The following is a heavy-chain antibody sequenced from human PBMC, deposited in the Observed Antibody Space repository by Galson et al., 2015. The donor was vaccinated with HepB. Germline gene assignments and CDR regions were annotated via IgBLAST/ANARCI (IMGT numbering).Heavy chain of an antibody. Sequence: SVKVSCKASGYTFTSYAMNWVRQAPGQGLEWMGWINTNTGNPTYAQGFTGRFVFSLDTSVSTAYLQISSLKAEDTAVCYCASGVYDILTGYHYFDYWGQGTLVTVSS. D-gene: IGHD3-9*01. CDR1: GYTFTSYA. CDR3: ASGVYDILTGYHYFDY. CDR2: INTNTGNP. J-gene: IGHJ4*02. V-gene: IGHV7-4-1*02.